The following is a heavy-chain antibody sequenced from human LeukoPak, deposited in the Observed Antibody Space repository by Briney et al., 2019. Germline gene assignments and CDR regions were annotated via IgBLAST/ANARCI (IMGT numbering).Heavy chain of an antibody. CDR3: ARDRAGGDDAFDI. CDR2: IWYDGSNK. J-gene: IGHJ3*02. CDR1: GFTFSSYG. Sequence: GGSLRLSCAASGFTFSSYGTHWVRQAPGKGLEWVAVIWYDGSNKYYADSVKGRFTISRDNSKNTLYLQMNSLRAEDTAVYYCARDRAGGDDAFDIWGQGTMVTVSS. V-gene: IGHV3-33*01. D-gene: IGHD2-21*02.